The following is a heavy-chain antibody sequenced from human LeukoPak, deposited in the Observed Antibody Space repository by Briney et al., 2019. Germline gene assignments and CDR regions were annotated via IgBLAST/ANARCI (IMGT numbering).Heavy chain of an antibody. CDR2: TYSGGTT. V-gene: IGHV3-66*01. CDR1: GFTVSSNY. J-gene: IGHJ4*02. CDR3: AXXPYGSGSFYDY. Sequence: GGSLRLSCAGAGFTVSSNYMSWVRQAPGKGLEWVSVTYSGGTTYYADSVKDRFTISRDNSKNTLYLQMNSLRVEDTAVYYCAXXPYGSGSFYDYWGQGTLVTVS. D-gene: IGHD3-10*01.